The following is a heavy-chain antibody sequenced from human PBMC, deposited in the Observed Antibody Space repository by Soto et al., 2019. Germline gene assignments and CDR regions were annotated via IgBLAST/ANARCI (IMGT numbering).Heavy chain of an antibody. J-gene: IGHJ4*02. CDR1: GFTFSSYG. CDR3: ARSSPQPNFYEGYFDY. D-gene: IGHD3-3*01. CDR2: IWYDGSNK. Sequence: GSLRLSCAASGFTFSSYGMHWVRQAPGKGLEWVAVIWYDGSNKYYADSVKGRFTISRDNSKNTLYLQMNSLRAEDTAVYYCARSSPQPNFYEGYFDYWGQGTLVTVSS. V-gene: IGHV3-33*01.